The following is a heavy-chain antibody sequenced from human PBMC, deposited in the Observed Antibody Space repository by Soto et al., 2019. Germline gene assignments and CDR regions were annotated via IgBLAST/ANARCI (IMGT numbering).Heavy chain of an antibody. CDR1: GYSVSSSDYF. D-gene: IGHD6-13*01. V-gene: IGHV4-61*08. CDR3: AAGEASSRNLAPYYLDF. CDR2: IHYSGTT. Sequence: SETLSLTCSVSGYSVSSSDYFWTWIRQPPGKGLEWIGYIHYSGTTSFFPSYNPSLRSRVTISEDTSKNQFSLKLLSVTTADTAVYFCAAGEASSRNLAPYYLDFWGQGTLVTVLL. J-gene: IGHJ4*02.